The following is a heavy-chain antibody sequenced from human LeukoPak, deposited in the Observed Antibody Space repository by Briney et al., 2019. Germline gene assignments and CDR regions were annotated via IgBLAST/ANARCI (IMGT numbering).Heavy chain of an antibody. CDR2: IIPIFGTA. V-gene: IGHV1-69*13. CDR1: GGTFSSYA. Sequence: SVKVSCKASGGTFSSYAISWVRQAPGQGLEWMGGIIPIFGTANYAQKFQGRVTITADESTSTAYMELSSLRSEDTAVYYCASLTYYYDSSGYTFDYWGQGTLVTVSS. J-gene: IGHJ4*02. D-gene: IGHD3-22*01. CDR3: ASLTYYYDSSGYTFDY.